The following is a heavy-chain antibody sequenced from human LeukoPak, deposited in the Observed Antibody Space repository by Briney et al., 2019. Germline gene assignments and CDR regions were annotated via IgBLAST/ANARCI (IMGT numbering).Heavy chain of an antibody. V-gene: IGHV3-23*01. D-gene: IGHD3-22*01. CDR3: AKYDSYYDSTGYYPQYFQH. CDR2: ISGSGGST. CDR1: GFTFSSHI. Sequence: GGSLRLSCAASGFTFSSHIMSWVRQAPGKGLEWISAISGSGGSTKYADSVKGRFTISRDNSKNTLYMQMNSLRAEDTAVYYCAKYDSYYDSTGYYPQYFQHWGQGTLVTVSS. J-gene: IGHJ1*01.